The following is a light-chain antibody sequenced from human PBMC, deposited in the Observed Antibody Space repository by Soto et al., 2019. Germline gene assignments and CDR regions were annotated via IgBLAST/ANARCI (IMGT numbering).Light chain of an antibody. CDR3: CSYVGATTYV. CDR1: SITVGGFNV. CDR2: EGI. J-gene: IGLJ1*01. Sequence: QSVLTQPASVSGPPGQSITISCTGTSITVGGFNVVSWYQQHPGKAPKVIIYEGIKRPSGVSNRFSGSNSGSTASLTISGLQAEDEADYYCCSYVGATTYVFXTGTKVTVL. V-gene: IGLV2-23*01.